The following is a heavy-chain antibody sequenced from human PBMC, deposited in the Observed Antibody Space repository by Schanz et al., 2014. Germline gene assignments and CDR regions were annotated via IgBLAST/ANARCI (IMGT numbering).Heavy chain of an antibody. V-gene: IGHV3-30*04. CDR2: ISYDGSNQ. Sequence: QVPLVESGGGVVQPWRSLRLSCAASGFTVRSYAMHWVRQAPGKGLGWVAAISYDGSNQYQTDSVKGRFTVSRDNSKNTVYLQMNSLRAQATAVYYCAKEESPPSLVDYWGQGTLVTVSS. CDR1: GFTVRSYA. CDR3: AKEESPPSLVDY. J-gene: IGHJ4*02.